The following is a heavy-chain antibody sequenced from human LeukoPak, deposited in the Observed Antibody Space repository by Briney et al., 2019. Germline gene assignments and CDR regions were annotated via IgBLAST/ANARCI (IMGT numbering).Heavy chain of an antibody. CDR2: IYPGDYDT. D-gene: IGHD4-17*01. Sequence: GESLKISCKGSGYSFTTYWIGWVRQMPGKGLEWMGIIYPGDYDTRYSPSFQGQVTISADKSISTAYLQWSSLKASDTAMYYCARGDYGDFRVFYTLFDYWGQGTLVTVSS. CDR1: GYSFTTYW. CDR3: ARGDYGDFRVFYTLFDY. V-gene: IGHV5-51*01. J-gene: IGHJ4*02.